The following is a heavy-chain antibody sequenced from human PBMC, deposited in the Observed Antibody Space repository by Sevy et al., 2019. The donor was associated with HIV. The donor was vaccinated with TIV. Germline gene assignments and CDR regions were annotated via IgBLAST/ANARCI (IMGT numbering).Heavy chain of an antibody. D-gene: IGHD6-13*01. Sequence: GESLKISCKGSGYSFTSDWIAWVRQMPGKGLEWIGIIYPGDSDTRYSPSFQGQVTISAAKSTDTAYLQWRSLKASDTDMYYCARHSTSTWYNYWGQGTLVTVSS. J-gene: IGHJ4*02. CDR1: GYSFTSDW. CDR3: ARHSTSTWYNY. V-gene: IGHV5-51*01. CDR2: IYPGDSDT.